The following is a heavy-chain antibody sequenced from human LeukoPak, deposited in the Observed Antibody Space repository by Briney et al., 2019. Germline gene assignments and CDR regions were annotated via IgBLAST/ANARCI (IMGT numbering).Heavy chain of an antibody. CDR2: MNANSGNT. CDR3: ARGAVSGDCSGGSCYHFDV. V-gene: IGHV1-8*02. D-gene: IGHD2-15*01. Sequence: ASVKVSCKASGYTFTSYYMHWVRQAPGQGLEWMGWMNANSGNTGYAPKIQGRVTMTRDTSIRTAYMELSGLGSEDTAVYYCARGAVSGDCSGGSCYHFDVWGQGTVVTVSS. CDR1: GYTFTSYY. J-gene: IGHJ3*01.